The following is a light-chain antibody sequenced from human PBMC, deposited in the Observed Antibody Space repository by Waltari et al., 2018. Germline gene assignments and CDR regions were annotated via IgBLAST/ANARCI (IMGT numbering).Light chain of an antibody. CDR2: DAS. CDR3: QQRHRWPRT. CDR1: QSVVRY. Sequence: EIVLTQSPGTLSLSPGERATLSCRASQSVVRYLAWDKQKPGQAPKLLIYDASNRATGIPARFSGSRSGTDFTLTISSLEPGDFAFYYCQQRHRWPRTFGQGTKLEIK. V-gene: IGKV3-11*01. J-gene: IGKJ2*01.